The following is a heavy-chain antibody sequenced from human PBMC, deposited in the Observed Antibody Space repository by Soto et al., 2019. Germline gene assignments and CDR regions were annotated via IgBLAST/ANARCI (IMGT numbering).Heavy chain of an antibody. V-gene: IGHV3-23*01. CDR2: ISGSGGST. CDR1: GFTFSSYA. Sequence: GGSLRLSCAASGFTFSSYAMSWVRQAPGKGLEWVSAISGSGGSTYYADSVKGRFTISRDNSKNTLYLQMNSLRAEDTAVYYCAKYIVAVPAATGLIDYWGQGTLVTVSS. J-gene: IGHJ4*02. D-gene: IGHD2-2*01. CDR3: AKYIVAVPAATGLIDY.